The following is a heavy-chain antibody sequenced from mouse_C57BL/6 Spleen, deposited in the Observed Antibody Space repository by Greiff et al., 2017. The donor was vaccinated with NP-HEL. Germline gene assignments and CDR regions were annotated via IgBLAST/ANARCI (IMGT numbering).Heavy chain of an antibody. J-gene: IGHJ1*03. Sequence: VQLQQSGPELVKPGASVKISCKASGYAFSSSWMNWVKQRPGKGLEWIGRIYPGDGDTNYNGKFKGKATLTADKSSSTAYMQLSSLTSEDSAVYFCARGDYDYWYFDVWGTGTTVTVSS. V-gene: IGHV1-82*01. D-gene: IGHD2-4*01. CDR2: IYPGDGDT. CDR3: ARGDYDYWYFDV. CDR1: GYAFSSSW.